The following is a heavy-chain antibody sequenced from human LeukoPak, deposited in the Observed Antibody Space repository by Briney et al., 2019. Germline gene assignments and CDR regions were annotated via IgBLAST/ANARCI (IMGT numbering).Heavy chain of an antibody. CDR2: IYYSGST. Sequence: PSETLSLTCTVSGGSISSGGYYWSWIRQHPGKGLEWIGYIYYSGSTYYNPSLKSRVTISVDTSKNQFSRKLSSVTAADTGVYYCARDLEGSLDYWGQGTLVTVSS. V-gene: IGHV4-31*03. J-gene: IGHJ4*02. D-gene: IGHD3-3*01. CDR3: ARDLEGSLDY. CDR1: GGSISSGGYY.